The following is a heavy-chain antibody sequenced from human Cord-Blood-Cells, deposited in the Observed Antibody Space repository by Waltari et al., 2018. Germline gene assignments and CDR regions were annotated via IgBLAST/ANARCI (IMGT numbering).Heavy chain of an antibody. D-gene: IGHD6-19*01. V-gene: IGHV1-2*04. J-gene: IGHJ4*02. CDR3: ARAGPALSGWYDY. CDR2: INPNSGGT. Sequence: QVQLVQSGAEVKKPGASVKVSCKASGYTFTGYYMHWVRQAPGQGLEWMGWINPNSGGTNYEQKFQGWVTRTRDTSISTAYMELSRLRSDDTAVYYCARAGPALSGWYDYWGQGTLVTVSS. CDR1: GYTFTGYY.